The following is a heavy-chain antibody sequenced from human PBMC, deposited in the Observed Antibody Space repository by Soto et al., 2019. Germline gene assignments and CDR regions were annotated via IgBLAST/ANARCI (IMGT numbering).Heavy chain of an antibody. CDR2: ISSSGDGS. D-gene: IGHD6-19*01. CDR1: GFTVSSFP. CDR3: ARKVAGSI. Sequence: EMHLLESGGGLVQPGGSLRLSCAASGFTVSSFPMTWVRQAPGKGLEWVSSISSSGDGSFYADSVKGRFTISRDSSKNMLFLQLSSRRAEDTAVYYCARKVAGSIWGQGTLVTVSS. V-gene: IGHV3-23*01. J-gene: IGHJ4*02.